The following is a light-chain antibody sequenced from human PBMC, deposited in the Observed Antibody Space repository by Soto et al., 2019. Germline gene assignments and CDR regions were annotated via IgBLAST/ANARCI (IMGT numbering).Light chain of an antibody. Sequence: EILLTQSPGTLSLSPGERATLSCRASQSVSSSYLAWYQQKPGQAPRLLIYGASSRATGVPARISGSVSGTEFTLTIASLQSEDFAVYYCQQHSSWLWTLGQGTKVDIK. CDR1: QSVSSSY. V-gene: IGKV3-20*01. CDR3: QQHSSWLWT. CDR2: GAS. J-gene: IGKJ1*01.